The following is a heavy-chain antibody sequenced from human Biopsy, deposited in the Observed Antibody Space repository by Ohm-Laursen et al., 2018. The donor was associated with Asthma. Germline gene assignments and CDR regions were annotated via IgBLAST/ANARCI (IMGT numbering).Heavy chain of an antibody. CDR3: ARVQKSPGDRWFDP. CDR1: AYTFIGYH. V-gene: IGHV1-2*06. D-gene: IGHD7-27*01. CDR2: INPNGGAT. J-gene: IGHJ5*02. Sequence: SSVKASCKVSAYTFIGYHLHWVRQAPGEGLEWMGRINPNGGATIYAQKFQGRVTMTRDTSISTAYMELSRLTSDDTAVYYCARVQKSPGDRWFDPWGQGTLVTVSS.